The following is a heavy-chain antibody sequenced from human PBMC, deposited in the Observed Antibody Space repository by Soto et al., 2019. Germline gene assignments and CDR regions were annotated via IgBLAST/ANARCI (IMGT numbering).Heavy chain of an antibody. D-gene: IGHD1-26*01. CDR1: EDTFRNYA. Sequence: ASVKVSCKASEDTFRNYAISWVRQAPGQGLEWMGWINPRNGDKKYAQKLQGRVTMTRDTTITTTYMDLNALSSDDTAVYYCGRGRSGQIVVFYWGQGTPVTVSS. CDR2: INPRNGDK. CDR3: GRGRSGQIVVFY. J-gene: IGHJ4*02. V-gene: IGHV1-2*02.